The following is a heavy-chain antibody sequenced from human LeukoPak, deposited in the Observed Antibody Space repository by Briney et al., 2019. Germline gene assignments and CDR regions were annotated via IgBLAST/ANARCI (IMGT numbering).Heavy chain of an antibody. Sequence: SQTLSLTCAISGDSVSTNSAAWNWIRQSPSRGLEWLGRTYYRSKWYIEYAVSVKSRITINPDTSKNQFSLQLNSVTPEDTAVYYCTRDRGYCRGGSCYSIYYGMDVWAKGPRSPSP. CDR1: GDSVSTNSAA. V-gene: IGHV6-1*01. CDR2: TYYRSKWYI. J-gene: IGHJ6*02. CDR3: TRDRGYCRGGSCYSIYYGMDV. D-gene: IGHD2-15*01.